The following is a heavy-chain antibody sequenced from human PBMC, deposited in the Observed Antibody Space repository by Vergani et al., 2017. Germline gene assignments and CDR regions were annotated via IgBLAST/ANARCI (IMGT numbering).Heavy chain of an antibody. CDR3: ARMERELLSGKAFDI. Sequence: QVQLVQSGAEVKKPGASVKVSCKASGYTFTGYYMHWVRQAPGQGLEWMGWINPNSGGTNYAQKFQGRVTMTRDTSISTDYMELSRLSSDDTAVYYCARMERELLSGKAFDIWGQGTMVTVSS. CDR2: INPNSGGT. CDR1: GYTFTGYY. V-gene: IGHV1-2*02. J-gene: IGHJ3*02. D-gene: IGHD1-26*01.